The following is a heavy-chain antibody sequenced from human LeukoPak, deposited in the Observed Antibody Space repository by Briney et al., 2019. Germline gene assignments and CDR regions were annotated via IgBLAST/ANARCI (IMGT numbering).Heavy chain of an antibody. V-gene: IGHV3-21*01. CDR2: ISSSSSYR. CDR1: GFTFSSCS. D-gene: IGHD3-16*01. CDR3: AREDRVLGIFDS. Sequence: GGSLRLSCAASGFTFSSCSMNWVRQAPGKGLEWVSSISSSSSYRSYADSVKGRLTISRDNAKNSLYLQMNSLRAEDTAVYYCAREDRVLGIFDSWGQGTLVTVSS. J-gene: IGHJ4*02.